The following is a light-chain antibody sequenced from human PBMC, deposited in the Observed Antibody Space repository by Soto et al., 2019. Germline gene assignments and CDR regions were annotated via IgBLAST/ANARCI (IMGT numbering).Light chain of an antibody. CDR1: RTFNNW. Sequence: DMQMTQSPSILSASVGDRVTITCRASRTFNNWLAWYQQKAGKAPKLLIYDASTLESGVPSRFSGSGSGTEFTLTISSLQPDDFATYYCQQYNSLFGQGTRVELK. V-gene: IGKV1-5*01. CDR2: DAS. CDR3: QQYNSL. J-gene: IGKJ1*01.